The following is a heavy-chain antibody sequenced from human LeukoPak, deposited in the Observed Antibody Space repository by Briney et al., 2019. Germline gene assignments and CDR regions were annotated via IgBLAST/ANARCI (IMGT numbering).Heavy chain of an antibody. J-gene: IGHJ6*03. CDR1: GFSFSRYT. CDR2: IISHGGNT. CDR3: ARVRMGATVSNYYYYYMDV. Sequence: GGSLRLSCAASGFSFSRYTMHWVRQAPGKGLEYVSAIISHGGNTHYTNSVKGRFTISRDNSQNTLYLQMGSLRPDDMAVYHCARVRMGATVSNYYYYYMDVWGKGTTVTVSS. V-gene: IGHV3-64*01. D-gene: IGHD1-26*01.